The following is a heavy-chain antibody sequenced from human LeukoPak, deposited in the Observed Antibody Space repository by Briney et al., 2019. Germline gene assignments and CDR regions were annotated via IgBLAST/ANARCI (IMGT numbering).Heavy chain of an antibody. J-gene: IGHJ4*02. D-gene: IGHD2-2*02. CDR1: GFTFSNNW. V-gene: IGHV3-74*01. CDR2: ISRDGSST. CDR3: ARDCSDTGCYNTAFDY. Sequence: GGSLRLSCAASGFTFSNNWMHWVRQAPGKGLVWASRISRDGSSTSYADSVKGRFTISRDNAKNTLYLQMNTLRAEDTAVYYCARDCSDTGCYNTAFDYWGQGTLVTVSS.